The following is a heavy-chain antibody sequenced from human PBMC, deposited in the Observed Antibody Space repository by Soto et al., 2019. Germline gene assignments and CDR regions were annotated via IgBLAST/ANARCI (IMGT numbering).Heavy chain of an antibody. D-gene: IGHD3-22*01. Sequence: EVQLVESGGGLVKPGGSLRLSCAASGFTFSSYSMNWVRQAPGKGLEWVSSISSSSSYIYYADSVKGRFTISRDNAKNSLYLQMNSLRAEDTAVYYCAAGRGYYYDSRGDAFDIWGQGTMVTVSS. CDR2: ISSSSSYI. V-gene: IGHV3-21*01. CDR1: GFTFSSYS. J-gene: IGHJ3*02. CDR3: AAGRGYYYDSRGDAFDI.